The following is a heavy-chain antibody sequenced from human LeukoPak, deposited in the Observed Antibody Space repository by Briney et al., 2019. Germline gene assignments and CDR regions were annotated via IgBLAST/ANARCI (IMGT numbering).Heavy chain of an antibody. CDR1: GVTVSNNY. Sequence: GGSLRLSCAASGVTVSNNYMNWVRQAPGKGLEWVSLIYSGGSTYHADSVKGRFTIYRDNSKNTRYVQMNSPIAEDTAVYYCARDPPAVAANTYGWGQGTLVTVSS. CDR2: IYSGGST. CDR3: ARDPPAVAANTYG. D-gene: IGHD6-6*01. J-gene: IGHJ4*02. V-gene: IGHV3-66*01.